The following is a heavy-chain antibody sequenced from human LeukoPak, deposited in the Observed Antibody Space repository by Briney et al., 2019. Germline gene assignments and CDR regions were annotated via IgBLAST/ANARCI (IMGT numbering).Heavy chain of an antibody. Sequence: SETLSLTCAVYGGSFSGYYWSWIRQPPGKGLEWIGEINHSGSTNYNPSLKSRVTISVDTSKNQFSLKLSSVTAADTAVYYCARIPRIAPAYWGQGTLLTVSS. CDR2: INHSGST. CDR3: ARIPRIAPAY. CDR1: GGSFSGYY. V-gene: IGHV4-34*01. J-gene: IGHJ4*02. D-gene: IGHD6-25*01.